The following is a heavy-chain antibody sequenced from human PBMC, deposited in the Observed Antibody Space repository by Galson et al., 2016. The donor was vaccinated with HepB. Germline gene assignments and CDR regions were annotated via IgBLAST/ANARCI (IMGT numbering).Heavy chain of an antibody. D-gene: IGHD3-10*01. V-gene: IGHV3-21*01. J-gene: IGHJ6*02. Sequence: SLRLSCAASGFTFRSYRMNWVRQAPGKGLEWVSSISSGSSYISDADSVKGRFTISRDNAKYSLYLQMNSLRAEDTAVYYCARVLFGSGSYWCLDVWGQGTTVTVSS. CDR2: ISSGSSYI. CDR3: ARVLFGSGSYWCLDV. CDR1: GFTFRSYR.